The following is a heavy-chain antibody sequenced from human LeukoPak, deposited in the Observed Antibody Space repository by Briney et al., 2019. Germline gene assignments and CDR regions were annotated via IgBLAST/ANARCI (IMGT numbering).Heavy chain of an antibody. CDR2: INPSGGST. CDR1: GYTFTSYY. J-gene: IGHJ4*02. V-gene: IGHV1-46*01. Sequence: ASVKVSCNASGYTFTSYYMHWGRQAPGQGLEWMGIINPSGGSTSHAQKFQGRVTMTRDTSTSTVYMELSSLRSVDTAVYYCARDFPTYCGGDCYSGPNFDYWGQGTLVTVSS. D-gene: IGHD2-21*02. CDR3: ARDFPTYCGGDCYSGPNFDY.